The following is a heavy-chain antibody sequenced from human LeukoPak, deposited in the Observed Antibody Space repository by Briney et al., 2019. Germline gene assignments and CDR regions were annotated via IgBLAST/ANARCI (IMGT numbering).Heavy chain of an antibody. V-gene: IGHV4-59*01. J-gene: IGHJ5*02. D-gene: IGHD3-16*01. CDR3: ARAPIPYDRSRTDYRFDP. CDR2: TYYSGST. CDR1: GGSISSYY. Sequence: PSETLSLTCSVSGGSISSYYWSWIRQPPGKGLEWIGYTYYSGSTNYNPSLKSRVTISLDTSKSQFSLKLTSVTAADTAVYYCARAPIPYDRSRTDYRFDPWGQGTLVTVAS.